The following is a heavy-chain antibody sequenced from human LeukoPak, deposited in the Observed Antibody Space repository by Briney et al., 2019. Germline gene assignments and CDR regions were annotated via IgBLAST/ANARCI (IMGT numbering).Heavy chain of an antibody. J-gene: IGHJ6*03. Sequence: GGSLRLSCAASGFTFSSYAMSWVRQAPGKGLEWVSAISGSGGSTYYADSVKGRFTISRDNSKNTLYLQMNSLRAEDTAVYYSAKDFTQSGRYYMAVWGKGTTVTVSS. D-gene: IGHD2-15*01. V-gene: IGHV3-23*01. CDR2: ISGSGGST. CDR1: GFTFSSYA. CDR3: AKDFTQSGRYYMAV.